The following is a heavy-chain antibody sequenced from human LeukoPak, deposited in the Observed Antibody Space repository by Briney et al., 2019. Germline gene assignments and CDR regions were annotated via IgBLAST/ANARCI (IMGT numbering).Heavy chain of an antibody. CDR3: AKDLYDSSGYYYESGFDY. J-gene: IGHJ4*02. CDR2: ISGSGGST. D-gene: IGHD3-22*01. V-gene: IGHV3-23*01. Sequence: PGGSLRLSCAASGFTFSSYAMSWVRQAPGKGLEWVSAISGSGGSTYYADSVKGRFTISRDNSKNTLYLQTNSLRAEDTAVYYCAKDLYDSSGYYYESGFDYWGQGTLVTVSS. CDR1: GFTFSSYA.